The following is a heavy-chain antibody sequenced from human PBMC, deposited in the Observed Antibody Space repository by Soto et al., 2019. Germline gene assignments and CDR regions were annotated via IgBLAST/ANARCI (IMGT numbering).Heavy chain of an antibody. D-gene: IGHD2-15*01. CDR3: ASQGYQFDY. CDR1: GGSISSYY. J-gene: IGHJ4*02. CDR2: IYYSGST. Sequence: QVQLQESGPGLVKPSETLSLTCTVSGGSISSYYWSWIRQPPGKGLEWIGYIYYSGSTTYNPSLKIRXTXSVDTSKNQFSLKLSSVTAADTAVYYCASQGYQFDYWGQGTLVTVSS. V-gene: IGHV4-59*08.